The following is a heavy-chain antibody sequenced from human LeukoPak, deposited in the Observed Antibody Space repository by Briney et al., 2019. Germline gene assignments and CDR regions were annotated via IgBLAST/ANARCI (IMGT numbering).Heavy chain of an antibody. CDR2: IKQDGSEK. V-gene: IGHV3-7*01. J-gene: IGHJ4*02. CDR3: AIAAAGRY. D-gene: IGHD6-13*01. Sequence: GGSLRLSCAASGFAFSSYWMSWVRQAPGKGLEWVANIKQDGSEKYYVDSVTRRFTHSEANAKNSLYLQMSRLRAEDPAVYYCAIAAAGRYWGQGTLVTVSS. CDR1: GFAFSSYW.